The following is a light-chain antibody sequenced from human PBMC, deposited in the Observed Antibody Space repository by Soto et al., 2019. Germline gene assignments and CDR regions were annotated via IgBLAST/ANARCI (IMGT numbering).Light chain of an antibody. CDR2: EVT. V-gene: IGLV2-14*01. Sequence: QSALTQPASVSGSPGQSITISCTGTRSDVGGYNYVSWYQQHPGKAPKLLIYEVTYRPSGVSTRFSASKSGSTASLTISGIQPEDEDDDYYSSYSSTSSPHVVFGGGTKLTVL. J-gene: IGLJ2*01. CDR1: RSDVGGYNY. CDR3: SSYSSTSSPHVV.